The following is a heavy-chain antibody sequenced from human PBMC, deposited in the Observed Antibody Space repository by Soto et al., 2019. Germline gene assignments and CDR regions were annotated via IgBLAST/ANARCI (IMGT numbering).Heavy chain of an antibody. CDR3: ATFYDTYGGNSDAFDI. D-gene: IGHD2-21*02. J-gene: IGHJ3*02. Sequence: GGSLRLSCAASGFTFSSYAMSWVRQAPGKGLEWVSAISGSGGSTYYADSVKGRFTISRDNSKNTLYLQMNSLRAEDTAVYYCATFYDTYGGNSDAFDIWGQGTMVTGSS. V-gene: IGHV3-23*01. CDR1: GFTFSSYA. CDR2: ISGSGGST.